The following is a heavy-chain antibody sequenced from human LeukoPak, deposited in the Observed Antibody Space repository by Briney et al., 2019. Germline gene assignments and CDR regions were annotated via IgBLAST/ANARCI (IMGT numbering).Heavy chain of an antibody. J-gene: IGHJ4*02. CDR1: GGTFSSYA. D-gene: IGHD2-15*01. V-gene: IGHV1-2*06. CDR3: ARDSDFGCSGSSCYSWVY. CDR2: INPNSGGS. Sequence: VASVKVSCKASGGTFSSYAISWVRQAPGQGLEWMGRINPNSGGSNFAQKFQGRVTMTRDTSISTVYMELSSLRSDDTAVYYCARDSDFGCSGSSCYSWVYWGQGTLVTVSS.